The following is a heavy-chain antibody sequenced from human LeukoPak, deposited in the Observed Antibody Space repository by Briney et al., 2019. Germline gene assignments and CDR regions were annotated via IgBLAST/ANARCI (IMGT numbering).Heavy chain of an antibody. CDR1: GFTFTSSA. D-gene: IGHD3-22*01. Sequence: SVEVSCKASGFTFTSSAMQWVRQARGQRLEWIGWIVVGSGNTNYAQKFQERVTITRDMSTSTAYMELSSLRSEDTAVYYCAAGSGYYYPLKYWGQGTLVTVSS. V-gene: IGHV1-58*02. CDR2: IVVGSGNT. CDR3: AAGSGYYYPLKY. J-gene: IGHJ4*02.